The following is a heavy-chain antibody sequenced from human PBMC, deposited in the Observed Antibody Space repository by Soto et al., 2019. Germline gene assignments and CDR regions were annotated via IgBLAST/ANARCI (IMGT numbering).Heavy chain of an antibody. D-gene: IGHD2-15*01. J-gene: IGHJ6*02. CDR2: VIPIFGTP. CDR3: ARSQGGSSSLDIYYYYYYGMDV. Sequence: QVQLVQSGAEVKKPGSSVKVSCKAPGGTFSTYAISWVRQAPGQGLEWMGGVIPIFGTPKYAQKFQGRVTITADESTSTGYMELRSLRSADTAVYYCARSQGGSSSLDIYYYYYYGMDVWGPGTTVTVSS. CDR1: GGTFSTYA. V-gene: IGHV1-69*01.